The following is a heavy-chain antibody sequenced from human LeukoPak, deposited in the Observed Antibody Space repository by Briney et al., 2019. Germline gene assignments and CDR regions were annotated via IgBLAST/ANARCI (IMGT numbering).Heavy chain of an antibody. CDR3: ARWCGSCFSGGYYFDY. CDR1: GGSISSSNW. Sequence: NPSETLSLTCAVSGGSISSSNWWSWVRQPPGKGLEWIGYIYHSGSTYYNPSLKSRVTISVDRSKNQFSLKLSSVTAADTAVYYCARWCGSCFSGGYYFDYWGQGTLVTVSS. J-gene: IGHJ4*02. D-gene: IGHD2-15*01. V-gene: IGHV4-4*02. CDR2: IYHSGST.